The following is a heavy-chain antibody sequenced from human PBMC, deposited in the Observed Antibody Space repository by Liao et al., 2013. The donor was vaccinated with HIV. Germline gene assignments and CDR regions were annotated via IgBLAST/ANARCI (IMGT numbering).Heavy chain of an antibody. CDR3: ARRGYYGSGLRVLGY. D-gene: IGHD3-10*01. Sequence: QVQLQQWGAGLLMPSETLSLTCAVYNGSFNDYYWTWIRQSPGKGLEWIGEVNHSGTTNYNPSLKSRVTISADTSKNQFFVNLRSVTAADTAVYYCARRGYYGSGLRVLGYWGQGILVTVSS. V-gene: IGHV4-34*01. CDR1: NGSFNDYY. CDR2: VNHSGTT. J-gene: IGHJ4*02.